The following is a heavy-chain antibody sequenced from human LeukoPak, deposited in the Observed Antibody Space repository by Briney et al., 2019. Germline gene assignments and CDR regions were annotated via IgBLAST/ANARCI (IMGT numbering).Heavy chain of an antibody. V-gene: IGHV4-59*11. CDR3: ARSLNGFPYYDFAWFDP. Sequence: SETLSLTCTVSGGSISSHYWSWIRQPPGKGLEWIGYIYYSGSTNYNPSLKSRVTISVDTSKNQFSLKLSSVTAADTAVYYCARSLNGFPYYDFAWFDPWAREPWSPSPQ. J-gene: IGHJ5*02. D-gene: IGHD3-3*01. CDR1: GGSISSHY. CDR2: IYYSGST.